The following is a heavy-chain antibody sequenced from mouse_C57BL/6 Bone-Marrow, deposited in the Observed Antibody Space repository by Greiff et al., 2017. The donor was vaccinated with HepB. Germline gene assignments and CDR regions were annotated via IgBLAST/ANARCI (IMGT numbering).Heavy chain of an antibody. CDR1: GFTFSDYG. D-gene: IGHD1-1*01. V-gene: IGHV5-17*01. CDR3: ARPLTPYGSSYRDYFDY. CDR2: ISSGSSTI. Sequence: EVKLMESGGGLVKPGGSLKLSCAASGFTFSDYGMHWVRQAPEKGLEWVAYISSGSSTIYYADTVKGRFTISRDNAKNTLFLQMTSLRSEDTAMYYCARPLTPYGSSYRDYFDYWGQGTTLTVSS. J-gene: IGHJ2*01.